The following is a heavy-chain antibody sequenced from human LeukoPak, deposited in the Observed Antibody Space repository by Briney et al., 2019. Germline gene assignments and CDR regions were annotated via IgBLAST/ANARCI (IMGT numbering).Heavy chain of an antibody. V-gene: IGHV4-59*01. D-gene: IGHD1-26*01. CDR1: GGSMSSYY. Sequence: AETLSLTCTVSGGSMSSYYWSWIRKPPGRGLEWIGHVYYSGSTNYNPSLKSRVTISVDTSKNQFSLKLSSVTAADTAVYYCARGEWDLLFDYWGQGTLVTVSS. CDR2: VYYSGST. J-gene: IGHJ4*02. CDR3: ARGEWDLLFDY.